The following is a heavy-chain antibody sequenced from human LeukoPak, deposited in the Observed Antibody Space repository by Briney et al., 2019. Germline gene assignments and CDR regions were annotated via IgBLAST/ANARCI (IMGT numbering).Heavy chain of an antibody. CDR3: ARARGTDYYDSSGYYYEEAFDI. V-gene: IGHV3-74*01. CDR2: INTDGSTT. Sequence: PGGSLRLSCAASGFTFSTYWMHWVRQTPGKGLVWVSRINTDGSTTNYADSVKGRFTISRDNAKNTLYLQMNSLRAEDTAVYYCARARGTDYYDSSGYYYEEAFDIWGQGTMVTVSS. CDR1: GFTFSTYW. J-gene: IGHJ3*02. D-gene: IGHD3-22*01.